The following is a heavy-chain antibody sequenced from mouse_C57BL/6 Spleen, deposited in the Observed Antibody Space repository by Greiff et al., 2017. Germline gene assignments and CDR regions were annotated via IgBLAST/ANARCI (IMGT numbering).Heavy chain of an antibody. V-gene: IGHV1-80*01. CDR1: GYAFSSYW. CDR3: ARKRGNAYFDY. J-gene: IGHJ2*01. Sequence: VKLQESGPELVKPGASVKISCNASGYAFSSYWMNWVKQRPGKGLEWIGQIYPGDGDTNYNGKFKGKATLTADKASSTAYMQRSDLTSEYSAVYFCARKRGNAYFDYWGQGTTLTVSS. CDR2: IYPGDGDT.